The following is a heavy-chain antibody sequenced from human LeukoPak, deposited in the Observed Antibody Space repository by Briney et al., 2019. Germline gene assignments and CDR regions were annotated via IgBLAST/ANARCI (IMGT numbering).Heavy chain of an antibody. CDR2: IDHSGST. Sequence: PSETLSLTCDVYRGSFSGFYWNWIRQPPGKGLEWIGEIDHSGSTNYNPSLKSRVMISVDRANNQFSLKLSSVTAADTAFYYCARVRKGGSVLWGQRTLVTFSS. V-gene: IGHV4-34*01. J-gene: IGHJ4*02. CDR1: RGSFSGFY. CDR3: ARVRKGGSVL. D-gene: IGHD3-10*01.